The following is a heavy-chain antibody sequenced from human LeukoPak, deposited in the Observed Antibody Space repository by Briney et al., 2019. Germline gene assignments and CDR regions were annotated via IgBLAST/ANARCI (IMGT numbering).Heavy chain of an antibody. CDR3: AREVGYYDSSGTEVDAFDI. J-gene: IGHJ3*02. Sequence: ASVKVSCKASGGTFSSYAISWVRQAPGQGLGWMGGIIPIFGTANYAQKFQGRVTITADESTSTAYMELSSLRSEDTAVYYCAREVGYYDSSGTEVDAFDIWGQGTMVTVSS. V-gene: IGHV1-69*01. CDR1: GGTFSSYA. CDR2: IIPIFGTA. D-gene: IGHD3-22*01.